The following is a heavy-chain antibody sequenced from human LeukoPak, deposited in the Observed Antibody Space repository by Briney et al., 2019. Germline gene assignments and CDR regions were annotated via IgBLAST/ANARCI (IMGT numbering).Heavy chain of an antibody. CDR3: AKYIAAYSLFDY. J-gene: IGHJ4*02. CDR1: GFTFSSYA. D-gene: IGHD4-11*01. Sequence: QDGGSLRLSCAASGFTFSSYAMSWVRQAPGKGLEWVSAISGGGGITYYADSVKGRFTISRDNSKNTLYLQMSSLRAEDTAVYYCAKYIAAYSLFDYWGQGTLVTVSS. V-gene: IGHV3-23*01. CDR2: ISGGGGIT.